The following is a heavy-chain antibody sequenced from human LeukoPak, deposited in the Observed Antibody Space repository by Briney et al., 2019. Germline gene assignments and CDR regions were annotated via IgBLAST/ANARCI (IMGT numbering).Heavy chain of an antibody. J-gene: IGHJ4*02. CDR3: ARGPVFEWELLGYYFDY. CDR1: GGSFSGYY. V-gene: IGHV4-34*01. D-gene: IGHD1-26*01. Sequence: SETLSLTCAVYGGSFSGYYWSWICQPPGKGLEWIGEINHSGSTNYNPSLKSRVTISVDTSKNQFSLKLSSVTAADTAVYYCARGPVFEWELLGYYFDYWGQGTLVTVSS. CDR2: INHSGST.